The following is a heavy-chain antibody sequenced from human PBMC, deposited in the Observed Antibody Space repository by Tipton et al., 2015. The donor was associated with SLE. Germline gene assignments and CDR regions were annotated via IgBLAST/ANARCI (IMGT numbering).Heavy chain of an antibody. CDR1: GYTFTTYG. CDR3: ARDNVDTAMVSGSNWFDP. D-gene: IGHD5-18*01. V-gene: IGHV1-18*01. J-gene: IGHJ5*02. Sequence: QVQLVQSGAEVKKPGASVKVSCKASGYTFTTYGISWVRQAPGQGIEWMGWISGYNGNTNYAQKLQGRVTMTTDTSSSTAYMELRSLRSDDTAVYYCARDNVDTAMVSGSNWFDPWGQGTLVTVSS. CDR2: ISGYNGNT.